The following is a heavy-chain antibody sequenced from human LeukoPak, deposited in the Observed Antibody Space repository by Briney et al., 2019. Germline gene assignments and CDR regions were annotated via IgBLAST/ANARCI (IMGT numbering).Heavy chain of an antibody. J-gene: IGHJ4*02. V-gene: IGHV3-23*01. CDR3: AKDLDDSAIDPVFDY. CDR1: GFTFSSYA. Sequence: AGGSLRLSCAASGFTFSSYAMSWVRQAPGKGLEWVSGIRGSGGRTYYADSVKGRVTISRDNSKNTLYLQMNSLRAEDTAVYYCAKDLDDSAIDPVFDYWGQGTLVTVSS. CDR2: IRGSGGRT. D-gene: IGHD3-10*01.